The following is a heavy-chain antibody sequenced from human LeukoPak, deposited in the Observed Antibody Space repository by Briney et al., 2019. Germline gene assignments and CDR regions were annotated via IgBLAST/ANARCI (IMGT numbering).Heavy chain of an antibody. Sequence: SETLSLTCAVSGASMNTHYWSWIRQPPGKGLEWIGYIYYSGSTYYNPSLKSRVTISVDTSKNQFSLKLSSVTAADTAVYYCARVPITDDAFDIWGQGTMVTVSS. V-gene: IGHV4-59*06. CDR2: IYYSGST. J-gene: IGHJ3*02. CDR3: ARVPITDDAFDI. D-gene: IGHD5-24*01. CDR1: GASMNTHY.